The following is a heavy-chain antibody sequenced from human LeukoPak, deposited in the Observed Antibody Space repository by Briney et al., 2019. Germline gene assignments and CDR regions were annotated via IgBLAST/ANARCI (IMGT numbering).Heavy chain of an antibody. CDR3: ARRRVGATADDAFDM. J-gene: IGHJ3*02. CDR2: ISAYNGNT. Sequence: ASVKVSCKASGYIFNGYGMTWVRQAPGHGLEWMGWISAYNGNTNYAQKLQGRVTMTTDTSTSTAHMELRSLRSDDTAVYYCARRRVGATADDAFDMWGQGTMVTVSS. V-gene: IGHV1-18*01. CDR1: GYIFNGYG. D-gene: IGHD1-26*01.